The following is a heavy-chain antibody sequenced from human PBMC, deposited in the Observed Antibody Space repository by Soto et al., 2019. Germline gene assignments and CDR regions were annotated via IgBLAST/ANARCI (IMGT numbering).Heavy chain of an antibody. D-gene: IGHD3-10*01. CDR1: GYTFTSYA. CDR2: LNAGNGNT. J-gene: IGHJ5*02. Sequence: ASVKVSCKASGYTFTSYAMHWVRQAPGQRLEWMGWLNAGNGNTKYSQKFQGRVTITRDTSASTAYMELSSLRSEDTAVYYCARRDITNTFDPWGQGTLVTVSS. CDR3: ARRDITNTFDP. V-gene: IGHV1-3*01.